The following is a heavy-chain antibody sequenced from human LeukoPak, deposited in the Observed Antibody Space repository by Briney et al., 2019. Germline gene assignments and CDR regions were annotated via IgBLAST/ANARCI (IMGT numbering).Heavy chain of an antibody. J-gene: IGHJ4*02. V-gene: IGHV4-59*08. D-gene: IGHD1-14*01. CDR1: GGSVSSYY. CDR2: IHNSGRT. CDR3: ARHGTISSESYFDY. Sequence: SETLSLACSVSGGSVSSYYWSWIRQSPGKGLEWIGYIHNSGRTNYNPSLKSRVTGFVDTSKNQVSLRLSSVTAADTAVYYCARHGTISSESYFDYWGQGALVTVSS.